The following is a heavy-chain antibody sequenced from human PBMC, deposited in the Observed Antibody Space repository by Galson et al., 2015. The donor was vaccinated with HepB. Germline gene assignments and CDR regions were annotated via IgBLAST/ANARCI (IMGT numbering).Heavy chain of an antibody. Sequence: SLRLSCAASGFTFSSYAMSWVRQAPGKGLEWVSAISGSGGSTYYADSVKGRFTISRDNSKNTLYLQMNSLRAEDTAVYYCTRQEDYYDVGFDYWGQGVLVTVSS. CDR3: TRQEDYYDVGFDY. V-gene: IGHV3-23*01. J-gene: IGHJ4*02. CDR2: ISGSGGST. CDR1: GFTFSSYA. D-gene: IGHD3-22*01.